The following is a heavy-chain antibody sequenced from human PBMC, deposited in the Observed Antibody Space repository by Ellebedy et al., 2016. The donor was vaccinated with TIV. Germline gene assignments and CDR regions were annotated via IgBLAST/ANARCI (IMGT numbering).Heavy chain of an antibody. V-gene: IGHV6-1*01. CDR3: ARDHFHCSSTSCFFDY. D-gene: IGHD2-2*01. CDR1: GDSVSSNTAS. J-gene: IGHJ4*02. CDR2: TYHRSKWSH. Sequence: HSQTLSLTCAISGDSVSSNTASWTWVRQSPSQGLEWLGRTYHRSKWSHGYAVSVKSRITINPDTSENQFSLQLNSVTPEDTAVYYCARDHFHCSSTSCFFDYWGQGIPVTVSS.